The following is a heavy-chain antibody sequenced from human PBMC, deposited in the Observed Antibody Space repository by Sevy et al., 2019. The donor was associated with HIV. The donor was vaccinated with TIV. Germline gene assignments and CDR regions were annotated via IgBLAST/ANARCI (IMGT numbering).Heavy chain of an antibody. CDR2: ISSSGSTI. CDR1: GFTFSDYY. J-gene: IGHJ6*03. CDR3: ARDQVAQGTGYYYYYYYMDV. Sequence: GGSLRLSCAASGFTFSDYYMSWIRQAPGKGLEWVSYISSSGSTIYYADSVKGRFTISRDNAKNSLYLQMNSLRAEDTAVYYCARDQVAQGTGYYYYYYYMDVWGKGTTVTVSS. D-gene: IGHD2-8*02. V-gene: IGHV3-11*04.